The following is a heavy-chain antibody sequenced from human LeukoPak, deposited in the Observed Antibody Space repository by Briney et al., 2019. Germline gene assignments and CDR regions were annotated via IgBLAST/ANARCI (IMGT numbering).Heavy chain of an antibody. CDR1: GGTFSSYA. J-gene: IGHJ5*02. V-gene: IGHV1-69*13. Sequence: SVKVSCKASGGTFSSYAISWVRQAPGQGLEWMGGIIPIFGTANYAQKFQGRVTITADESTSTAYMELSSLRSEDTAVYYCARDPEDCSSTSCWNWFDPWGRGTLVTVSS. CDR3: ARDPEDCSSTSCWNWFDP. D-gene: IGHD2-2*01. CDR2: IIPIFGTA.